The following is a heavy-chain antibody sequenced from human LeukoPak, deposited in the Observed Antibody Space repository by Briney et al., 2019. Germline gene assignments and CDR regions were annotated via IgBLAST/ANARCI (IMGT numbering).Heavy chain of an antibody. Sequence: SVKVSCKASGGTFSSYAISWVRQAPGQGLEWMGEIIPIFGTANYAQKFQGRVTITADESTGTAYMELSSLRSEDTAVYYCARVAAAGSWFDPWGQGTLVTVSS. CDR2: IIPIFGTA. D-gene: IGHD6-13*01. CDR3: ARVAAAGSWFDP. V-gene: IGHV1-69*01. J-gene: IGHJ5*02. CDR1: GGTFSSYA.